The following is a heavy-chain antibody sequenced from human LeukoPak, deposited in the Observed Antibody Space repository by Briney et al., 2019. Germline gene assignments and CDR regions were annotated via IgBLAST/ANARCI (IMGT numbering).Heavy chain of an antibody. V-gene: IGHV4-34*01. CDR1: GGSFISYF. CDR2: INQSGDT. J-gene: IGHJ5*02. D-gene: IGHD2-15*01. CDR3: ARVLGIAVVAGATEDNYFDP. Sequence: WETLSLTCGVDGGSFISYFWTGIRQPPAKGLEGIGEINQSGDTDYNPTLKSRANISIDTSNTQFSLTLSSVTAADTAMYYCARVLGIAVVAGATEDNYFDPWGQGTLVVVSS.